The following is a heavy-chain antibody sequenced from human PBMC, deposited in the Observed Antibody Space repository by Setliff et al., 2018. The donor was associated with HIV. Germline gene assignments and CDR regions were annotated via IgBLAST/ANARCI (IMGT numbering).Heavy chain of an antibody. J-gene: IGHJ4*02. V-gene: IGHV3-74*01. CDR2: IKNDDSTP. Sequence: CTASGFTFSSYWFHWVRQAPGKEPVWVSLIKNDDSTPLYADSLRGRFTISRDNARRNSLYLHLIDLGAEDTAIYYCARDAYGDSYFDYWGQGTLVTVSS. CDR3: ARDAYGDSYFDY. CDR1: GFTFSSYW. D-gene: IGHD4-17*01.